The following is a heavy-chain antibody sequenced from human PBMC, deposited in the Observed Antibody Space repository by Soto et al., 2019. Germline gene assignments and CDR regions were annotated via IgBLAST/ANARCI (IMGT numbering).Heavy chain of an antibody. J-gene: IGHJ4*02. V-gene: IGHV4-61*01. CDR1: GGSVSTNSFY. D-gene: IGHD5-12*01. CDR3: ARGGYSGYDPLDY. CDR2: IYYSGNTT. Sequence: TLSLTCTVSGGSVSTNSFYWSWIRQPPGKGLEWVGYIYYSGNTTNYNPSLKSRVTISLDTSKNQFSLKLRSVTSADTAVYYCARGGYSGYDPLDYWGQGTLVTVSS.